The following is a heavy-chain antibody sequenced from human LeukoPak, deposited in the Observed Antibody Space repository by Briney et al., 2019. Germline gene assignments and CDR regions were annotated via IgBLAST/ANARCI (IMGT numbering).Heavy chain of an antibody. J-gene: IGHJ4*02. CDR3: ARGQEMGSGWYLGY. CDR1: GYTCTGYY. V-gene: IGHV1-2*04. Sequence: GASVKVSCKASGYTCTGYYMHWVRQAPGQGLEWMGWINPNSGGTNYAQKFQGWVTMTRDTSISTAYMELSRLRSDDTAVYYCARGQEMGSGWYLGYWGQGTLVTVSS. D-gene: IGHD6-19*01. CDR2: INPNSGGT.